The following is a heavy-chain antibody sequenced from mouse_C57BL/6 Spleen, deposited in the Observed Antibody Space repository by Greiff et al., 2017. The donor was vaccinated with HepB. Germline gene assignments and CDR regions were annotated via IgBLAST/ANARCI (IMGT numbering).Heavy chain of an antibody. J-gene: IGHJ2*01. D-gene: IGHD3-2*02. V-gene: IGHV1-82*01. CDR3: ARNDSSGYDYFDY. CDR2: IYPGDGDT. Sequence: VKVVESGPELVKPGASVKISCKASGYAFSSSWMNWVKQRPGKGLEWIGRIYPGDGDTNYNGKFKGKATLTADKSSSTAYMQLSSLTSEDSAVYFCARNDSSGYDYFDYWGQGTTLTVSS. CDR1: GYAFSSSW.